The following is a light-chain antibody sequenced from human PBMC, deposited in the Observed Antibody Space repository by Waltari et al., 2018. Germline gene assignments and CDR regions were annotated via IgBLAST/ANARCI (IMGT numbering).Light chain of an antibody. V-gene: IGKV1-39*01. CDR1: QSISSY. Sequence: DIQMTQSPSSLSASVGDRVTITCRASQSISSYLSWYQQKPGRAPKLLIYAASSLESGVPSRFSCSGSGRDITLIISSLQPEDFATYSCQQSYSQTRTFGQGTKVEI. CDR2: AAS. J-gene: IGKJ1*01. CDR3: QQSYSQTRT.